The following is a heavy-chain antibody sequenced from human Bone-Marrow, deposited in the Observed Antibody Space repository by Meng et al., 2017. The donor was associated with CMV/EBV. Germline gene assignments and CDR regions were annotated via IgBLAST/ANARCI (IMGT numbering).Heavy chain of an antibody. V-gene: IGHV4-59*01. CDR1: GGSISSYY. Sequence: SETLSLTCTVSGGSISSYYWSWIRQPPGKGLEWIGYIYYSGSTNYNPSLKSRVTISVDTSKNQFSLKLSSVTAADTAVYYCARDRAAYSSSSSYYYGMDVWGEATTAASSS. D-gene: IGHD6-6*01. CDR3: ARDRAAYSSSSSYYYGMDV. J-gene: IGHJ6*04. CDR2: IYYSGST.